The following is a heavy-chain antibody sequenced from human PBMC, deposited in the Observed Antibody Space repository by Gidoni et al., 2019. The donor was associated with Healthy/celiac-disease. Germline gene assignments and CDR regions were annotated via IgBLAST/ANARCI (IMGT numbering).Heavy chain of an antibody. J-gene: IGHJ3*02. CDR3: ARELNPNEITVTHALNDAFDI. CDR1: GYTFTSYY. V-gene: IGHV1-46*01. CDR2: INPSGGST. Sequence: QVQLVQSGAEVKKTGASVKVSCKASGYTFTSYYMHWVRQAPGQGLEWMGIINPSGGSTSYAQKFQGRVTMTRDTSTSTVYMELSSLRSEDTAVYYCARELNPNEITVTHALNDAFDIWGQGTMVTVSS. D-gene: IGHD4-17*01.